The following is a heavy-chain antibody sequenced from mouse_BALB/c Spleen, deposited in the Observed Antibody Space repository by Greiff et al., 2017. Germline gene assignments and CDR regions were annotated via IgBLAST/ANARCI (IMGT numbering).Heavy chain of an antibody. CDR1: GFSLTSYG. J-gene: IGHJ4*01. CDR2: IWSGGST. D-gene: IGHD1-1*01. V-gene: IGHV2-2*02. CDR3: ARNLLRRKVMDY. Sequence: VKLVESGPGLVQPSQSLSITCTVSGFSLTSYGVHWVRQSPGKGLEWLGVIWSGGSTDYNAAFISRLSISKDNSKSQVFFKMNSLQANDTAIYYCARNLLRRKVMDYWGQGTSVTVSS.